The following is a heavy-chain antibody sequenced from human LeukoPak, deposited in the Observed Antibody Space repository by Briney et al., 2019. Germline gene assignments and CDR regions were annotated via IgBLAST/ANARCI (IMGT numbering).Heavy chain of an antibody. CDR2: ISGSGSAI. CDR3: ARSYDSSGYYYREYFHH. Sequence: GGSLRLSCAASGFTFSSFEMNWARQAPGKGLEWVSYISGSGSAIYYAGSVRGRFTISRDNAKSSLYLQMNSLRAEDTAVYYCARSYDSSGYYYREYFHHWGQGTLVTVSS. J-gene: IGHJ1*01. CDR1: GFTFSSFE. D-gene: IGHD3-22*01. V-gene: IGHV3-48*03.